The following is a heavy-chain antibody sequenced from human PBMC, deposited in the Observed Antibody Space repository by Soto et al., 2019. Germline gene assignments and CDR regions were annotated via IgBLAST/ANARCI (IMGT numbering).Heavy chain of an antibody. V-gene: IGHV1-2*04. J-gene: IGHJ6*02. CDR1: GYTFTGNY. CDR3: ARGHKLLWFGELSYYGMDV. D-gene: IGHD3-10*01. CDR2: INPNSGGT. Sequence: GASVKVSCKASGYTFTGNYMHWVRQAPGQGLEWMGWINPNSGGTNYAQKFQGWVTMTRDTSISTAYMELSRLRSDDTAVYYCARGHKLLWFGELSYYGMDVWGQGTTVTSP.